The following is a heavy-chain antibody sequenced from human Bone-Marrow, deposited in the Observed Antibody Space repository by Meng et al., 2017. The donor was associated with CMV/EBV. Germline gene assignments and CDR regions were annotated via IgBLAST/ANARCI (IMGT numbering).Heavy chain of an antibody. CDR1: GFTFSSYA. V-gene: IGHV3-30*04. CDR3: ARDAASMVRGVMGY. D-gene: IGHD3-10*01. CDR2: ISYDRSNK. Sequence: GESLKISCAASGFTFSSYAMHWDRQAPGKGLEWVAVISYDRSNKYYADSVKGRFTISRDNSKNTLYQQMNSLRAEDTAVYYCARDAASMVRGVMGYWGQGTVVTVSS. J-gene: IGHJ4*02.